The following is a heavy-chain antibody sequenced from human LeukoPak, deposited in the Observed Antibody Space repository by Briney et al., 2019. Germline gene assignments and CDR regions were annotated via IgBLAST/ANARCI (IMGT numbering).Heavy chain of an antibody. CDR2: INHSGGT. Sequence: SETLSLTCAVYGGSFSGYYWSWIRQPPGKGLEWIGEINHSGGTSYNPSLKSRVTISVDTSKNQFSLKLSSVTAADTAVYYCVIDGGDYVSGGFGLDYWGQGTLVTVSS. D-gene: IGHD3-16*01. J-gene: IGHJ4*02. V-gene: IGHV4-34*01. CDR1: GGSFSGYY. CDR3: VIDGGDYVSGGFGLDY.